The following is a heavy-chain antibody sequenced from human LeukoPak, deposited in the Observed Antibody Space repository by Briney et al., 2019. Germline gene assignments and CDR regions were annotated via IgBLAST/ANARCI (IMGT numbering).Heavy chain of an antibody. Sequence: GGSLRLSCAASGFSFSTYAMHWVRQAPGKGLEWVAVFSYDGSNKYYADSVKGRFTISRDNSKNTLSLQMNSLRAEDTAVYYCARGTQRYCSSTSCYTYFDYWGQGTLVTVPS. D-gene: IGHD2-2*02. CDR2: FSYDGSNK. CDR1: GFSFSTYA. J-gene: IGHJ4*02. CDR3: ARGTQRYCSSTSCYTYFDY. V-gene: IGHV3-30*01.